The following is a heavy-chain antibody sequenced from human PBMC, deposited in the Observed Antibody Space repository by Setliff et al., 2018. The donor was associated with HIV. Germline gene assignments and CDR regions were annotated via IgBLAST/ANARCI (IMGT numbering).Heavy chain of an antibody. D-gene: IGHD3-16*02. J-gene: IGHJ1*01. CDR3: ARDSGPYYDYVWGTYRPIYFQH. Sequence: PGGSLRLSCAASGFTFSSYGIHWVRQAPGKGLEWVAVIWYDGSKKYYGDSVKGRFTISRDSSKNTLFLQMNGLRADDTAVYYCARDSGPYYDYVWGTYRPIYFQHWGQGTRVTVSS. CDR2: IWYDGSKK. V-gene: IGHV3-33*08. CDR1: GFTFSSYG.